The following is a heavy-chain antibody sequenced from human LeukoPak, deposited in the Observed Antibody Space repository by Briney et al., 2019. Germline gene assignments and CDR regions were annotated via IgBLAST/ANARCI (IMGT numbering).Heavy chain of an antibody. J-gene: IGHJ5*02. CDR3: ARARIAAAGLGFDP. D-gene: IGHD6-13*01. CDR1: GYTFTGYY. Sequence: ASVKVSCKASGYTFTGYYMHWVRQAPGQGLEWMGWINPNSGGTNYAQKFQGRVTMTRDTSISTAYMELSRLRSDDTAVYYCARARIAAAGLGFDPWGQETLVTVSS. CDR2: INPNSGGT. V-gene: IGHV1-2*02.